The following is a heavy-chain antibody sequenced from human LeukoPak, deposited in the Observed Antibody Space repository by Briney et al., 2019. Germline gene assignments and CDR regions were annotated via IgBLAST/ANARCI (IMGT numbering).Heavy chain of an antibody. CDR2: IIPIFGTA. Sequence: ASVKVSCKASGYTFTSYYMHWVRQAPGQGLEWMGGIIPIFGTANYAQKFQGRVTITADESTSTAYMELSSLRSEDTAVYYCARVLGEWLENWFDPWGQGTLDTVSS. D-gene: IGHD3-16*01. V-gene: IGHV1-69*13. CDR3: ARVLGEWLENWFDP. CDR1: GYTFTSYY. J-gene: IGHJ5*02.